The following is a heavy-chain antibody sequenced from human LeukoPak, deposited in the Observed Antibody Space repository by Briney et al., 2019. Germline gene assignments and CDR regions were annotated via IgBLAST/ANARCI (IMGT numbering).Heavy chain of an antibody. J-gene: IGHJ6*02. CDR2: IYHSGST. CDR1: GGSISSSNW. D-gene: IGHD3-10*01. CDR3: ARGLYGSGSYEYYYYGMDV. V-gene: IGHV4-4*02. Sequence: SETLSLTCAVSGGSISSSNWWSWVRQPPGKGLEWIGEIYHSGSTNYNPSLKSRVTISVDKSKNQFSLKLSSVTAADTAVYYCARGLYGSGSYEYYYYGMDVWGQGTTVTVSS.